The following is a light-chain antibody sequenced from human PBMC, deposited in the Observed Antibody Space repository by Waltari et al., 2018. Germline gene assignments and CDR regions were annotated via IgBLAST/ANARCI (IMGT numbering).Light chain of an antibody. Sequence: QSALTQPPSASGSPGQSVTISCTGTSSDVAGYNYVPWYQQHPGKAPKPMIYEVSKRPSGVPDRFSGSKSGNTASLTVSGLQAEDEADYYCSSYAGSNNYVFGTGTKVTVL. J-gene: IGLJ1*01. CDR3: SSYAGSNNYV. CDR1: SSDVAGYNY. V-gene: IGLV2-8*01. CDR2: EVS.